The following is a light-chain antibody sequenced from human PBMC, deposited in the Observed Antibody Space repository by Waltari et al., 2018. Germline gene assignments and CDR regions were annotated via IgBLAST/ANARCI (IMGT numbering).Light chain of an antibody. Sequence: QSVLTQPPSASGTPGQRVTISCSGSNSNVGKNYVYWYQQLPGTAPKLLIYNDQYRLSGVPDRVSASKSGTSASLAISGLHSEDEAEYYCAAWDDRLNNVLFGGGTKLTVL. CDR3: AAWDDRLNNVL. V-gene: IGLV1-47*01. CDR2: NDQ. CDR1: NSNVGKNY. J-gene: IGLJ2*01.